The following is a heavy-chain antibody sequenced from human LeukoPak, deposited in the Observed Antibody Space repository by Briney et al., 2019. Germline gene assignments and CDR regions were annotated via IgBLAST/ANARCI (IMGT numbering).Heavy chain of an antibody. CDR2: IYYSGST. CDR3: ARWTYDSSGYYYSAQYYFDY. Sequence: SEILSLTCTVSGGSISSSSYYWGWIRQPPGKGLEWIGSIYYSGSTYYNPSLKSRVTISVDTSKNQFSLKLSSVTAADTAVYYCARWTYDSSGYYYSAQYYFDYWGQGTLVTVSS. D-gene: IGHD3-22*01. CDR1: GGSISSSSYY. V-gene: IGHV4-39*07. J-gene: IGHJ4*02.